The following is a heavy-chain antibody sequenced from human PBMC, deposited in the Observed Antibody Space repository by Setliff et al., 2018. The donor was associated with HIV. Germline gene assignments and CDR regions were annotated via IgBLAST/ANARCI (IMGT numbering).Heavy chain of an antibody. CDR2: ISSSSNYI. V-gene: IGHV3-21*01. CDR3: ARDQDWAFDY. D-gene: IGHD3-9*01. J-gene: IGHJ4*02. CDR1: GFSFSTYS. Sequence: GESLKISCAASGFSFSTYSLNWVRQAPGKGPEWVSSISSSSNYIDYVDSVKDRFIISRDNAKSSLYLQMNGLRVEDTAVYYCARDQDWAFDYWGQGTLVTVSS.